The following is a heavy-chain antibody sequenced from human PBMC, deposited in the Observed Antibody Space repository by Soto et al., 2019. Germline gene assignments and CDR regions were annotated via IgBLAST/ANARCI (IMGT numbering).Heavy chain of an antibody. V-gene: IGHV3-7*01. CDR1: GFTFSSYW. Sequence: GGSLRLSCAASGFTFSSYWMSWVRQAPGKGLEWVANIKQDGSEKYYADSVKGRFTISRDNSKDTLYLQMSSLRAEDTAVYYCAKDRAYYDSSGYYGISDYWGQGTLVTVSS. CDR3: AKDRAYYDSSGYYGISDY. D-gene: IGHD3-22*01. J-gene: IGHJ4*02. CDR2: IKQDGSEK.